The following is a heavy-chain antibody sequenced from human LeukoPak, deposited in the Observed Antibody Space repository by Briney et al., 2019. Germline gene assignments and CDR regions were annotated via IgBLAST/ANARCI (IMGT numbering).Heavy chain of an antibody. CDR2: IYYSGST. Sequence: PSETLSLTCTVSGGSMSSYYWNWIRQPPGKGLEWIGYIYYSGSTAYNPSLKSRATISVDTSKTQFSLKLSSVTAADTAVYYGARSGYSYDLVDYWGQGTLVTVSS. V-gene: IGHV4-59*08. J-gene: IGHJ4*02. D-gene: IGHD5-18*01. CDR3: ARSGYSYDLVDY. CDR1: GGSMSSYY.